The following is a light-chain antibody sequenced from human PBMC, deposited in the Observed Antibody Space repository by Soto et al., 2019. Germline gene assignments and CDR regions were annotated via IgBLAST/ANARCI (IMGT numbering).Light chain of an antibody. CDR2: GAS. CDR1: QSVSSN. CDR3: QQYNNWPQT. J-gene: IGKJ1*01. Sequence: EIVMTQSPATLSVSPGERATLSCRASQSVSSNLAWYQQKPGQAPRLLIYGASNRATGIPDRFSGSGSGTEFTLTISSLQSEDFAVYYCQQYNNWPQTFGQGTKVDIK. V-gene: IGKV3D-15*01.